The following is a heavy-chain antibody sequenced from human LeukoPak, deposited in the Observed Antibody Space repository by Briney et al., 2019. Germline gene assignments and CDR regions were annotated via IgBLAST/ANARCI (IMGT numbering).Heavy chain of an antibody. J-gene: IGHJ4*02. Sequence: GASVKVSCKASGYTFTSYGISWVRQAPGQGLEWMGWISAYNGNTNYAQKFQGWVTMTRDTSISTAYMELSRLRSDDTAVYYCARASRSGYSYGIFDYWGQGTLVTVSS. V-gene: IGHV1-18*01. D-gene: IGHD5-18*01. CDR1: GYTFTSYG. CDR3: ARASRSGYSYGIFDY. CDR2: ISAYNGNT.